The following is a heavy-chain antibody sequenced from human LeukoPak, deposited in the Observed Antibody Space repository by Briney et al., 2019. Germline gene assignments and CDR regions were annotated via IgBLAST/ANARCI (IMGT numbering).Heavy chain of an antibody. Sequence: GGTLRLSCVASGFTFSSSAMSWVRQAPGKGLEWVSAISGVDTRTYYADSLKGRFTISRDNSKNTLYLQMDSLTAEDTAVYYCAKEDSRGHWFDYWGQGTLVTVSS. J-gene: IGHJ4*02. CDR3: AKEDSRGHWFDY. CDR1: GFTFSSSA. V-gene: IGHV3-23*01. CDR2: ISGVDTRT. D-gene: IGHD3-22*01.